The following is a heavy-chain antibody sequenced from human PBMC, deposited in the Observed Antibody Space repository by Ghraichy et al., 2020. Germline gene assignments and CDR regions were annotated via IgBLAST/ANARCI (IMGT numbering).Heavy chain of an antibody. CDR1: GFTFSDYW. J-gene: IGHJ6*02. Sequence: GELMNISCAASGFTFSDYWMSWVRQAPGKGLEWVANIKQDGSQKYYVDFVKGQFTISRDNAKNSLYLQMNSLRAEDTAVYYCSGDIQGSRDYGMDVWGQGTTVTVSS. D-gene: IGHD3-10*01. CDR2: IKQDGSQK. CDR3: SGDIQGSRDYGMDV. V-gene: IGHV3-7*01.